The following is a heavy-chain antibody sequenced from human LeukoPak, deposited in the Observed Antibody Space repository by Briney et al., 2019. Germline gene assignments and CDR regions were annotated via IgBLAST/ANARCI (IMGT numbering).Heavy chain of an antibody. D-gene: IGHD4-17*01. J-gene: IGHJ3*02. V-gene: IGHV3-15*01. CDR2: IKSKTDGGTT. Sequence: GGSLRLSCAASGFTFSSYGMHWVRQAPGKGLEWVGRIKSKTDGGTTDYAAPVKGRFTISRDDSKNTLYLQMNSLKTEDTAAYYCTTSSYSGDYECCAFDIWGQGTMVTVSS. CDR1: GFTFSSYG. CDR3: TTSSYSGDYECCAFDI.